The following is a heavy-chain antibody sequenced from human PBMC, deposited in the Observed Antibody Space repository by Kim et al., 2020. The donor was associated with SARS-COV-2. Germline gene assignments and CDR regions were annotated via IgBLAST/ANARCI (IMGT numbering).Heavy chain of an antibody. J-gene: IGHJ6*02. CDR2: IDHSGGT. CDR1: GGSFSGYY. V-gene: IGHV4-34*01. CDR3: ARVAAPATDSYHYTMDV. D-gene: IGHD2-21*02. Sequence: SETLSLTCGLYGGSFSGYYWSWIRQPPGRGLEWIGEIDHSGGTSYNPSLRSRVTISLDTSDKRFSLWLNSVTDADTAVYYCARVAAPATDSYHYTMDVWGQGITVTVSS.